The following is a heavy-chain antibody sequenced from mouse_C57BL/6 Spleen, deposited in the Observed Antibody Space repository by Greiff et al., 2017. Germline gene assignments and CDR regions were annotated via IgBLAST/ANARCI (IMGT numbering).Heavy chain of an antibody. Sequence: EVKLVESEGGLVQPGSSMKLSCTASGFTFSDYYMAWVRQVPEKGLEWVANINYDGSSTYYLDSLKSRFIISRDNAKNILYLQMSSLKSEDTATYYCARDEDYGGFDYWGQGTTLTVSS. D-gene: IGHD1-2*01. CDR3: ARDEDYGGFDY. CDR1: GFTFSDYY. J-gene: IGHJ2*01. CDR2: INYDGSST. V-gene: IGHV5-16*01.